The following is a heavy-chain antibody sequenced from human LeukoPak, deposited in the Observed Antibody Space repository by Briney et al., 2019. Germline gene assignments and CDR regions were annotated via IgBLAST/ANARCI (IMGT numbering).Heavy chain of an antibody. J-gene: IGHJ4*02. CDR1: GHTFTGYY. D-gene: IGHD3-3*01. CDR2: INPNSGGT. CDR3: ARSTIFGVAPFDY. V-gene: IGHV1-2*02. Sequence: GASVKVSCKASGHTFTGYYMHWVRQAPGQGLEWMGWINPNSGGTNYAQKFQGRVTMTRDTSISTAYVELSRLRSDDTAVYYCARSTIFGVAPFDYWGQGTLVTVSS.